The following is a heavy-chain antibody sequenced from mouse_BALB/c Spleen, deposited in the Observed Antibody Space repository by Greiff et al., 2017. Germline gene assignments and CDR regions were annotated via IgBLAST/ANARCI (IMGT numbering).Heavy chain of an antibody. CDR2: IFPGTGTT. CDR1: GYTFTSYW. CDR3: ARRYRYDGDY. V-gene: IGHV1S132*01. Sequence: VKLMESGAELVKPGASVKLSCKTSGYTFTSYWIQWVKQRPGQGLGWIGEIFPGTGTTYYNEKFKGKATLTIDTSSSTAYMQLSSLTSEDSAVYFCARRYRYDGDYWGQGTTLTVSS. D-gene: IGHD2-14*01. J-gene: IGHJ2*01.